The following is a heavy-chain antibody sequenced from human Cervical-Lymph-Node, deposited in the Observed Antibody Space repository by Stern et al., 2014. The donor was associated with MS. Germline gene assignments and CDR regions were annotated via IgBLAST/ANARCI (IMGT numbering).Heavy chain of an antibody. Sequence: QVTLRESGPALVKPTQTLTLTCTFSGFSLSTSGMCVSWIRQPPGKALEWLALIDWDDDKYYSTSLKTRLTISKDTSKNQVVLTMTNMDPVDTATYYCARSMGGWYGTWGFDYWGQGTLVTVSS. V-gene: IGHV2-70*01. J-gene: IGHJ4*02. CDR2: IDWDDDK. D-gene: IGHD6-19*01. CDR3: ARSMGGWYGTWGFDY. CDR1: GFSLSTSGMC.